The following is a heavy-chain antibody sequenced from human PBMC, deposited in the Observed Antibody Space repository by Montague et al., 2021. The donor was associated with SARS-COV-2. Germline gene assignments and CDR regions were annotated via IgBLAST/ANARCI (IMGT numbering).Heavy chain of an antibody. V-gene: IGHV4-59*01. CDR2: INYSGST. J-gene: IGHJ4*02. D-gene: IGHD6-13*01. CDR1: GGSISSFY. Sequence: SETLSLTCTVSGGSISSFYWTWIRQSPGKGLEWIGYINYSGSTHXNPSLQSRVTLSKDTSKNQFSLRLTSVTAADTAMYFCARAPTYRSSWYAYFDYWGQGTLVTVSS. CDR3: ARAPTYRSSWYAYFDY.